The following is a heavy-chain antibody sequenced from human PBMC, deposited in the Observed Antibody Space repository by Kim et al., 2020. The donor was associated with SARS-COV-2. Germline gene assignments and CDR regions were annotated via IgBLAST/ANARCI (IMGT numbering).Heavy chain of an antibody. V-gene: IGHV1-69*13. J-gene: IGHJ6*02. CDR2: IIPIFGTA. Sequence: SVKVSCKASGGTFSSYAISWVRQAPGQGLEWMGGIIPIFGTANYAQKFQGRVTITADESTSTAYMELSSLRSEDTAVYYCARDRITIFGVDYGMDVWGQGTTVTVSS. CDR3: ARDRITIFGVDYGMDV. D-gene: IGHD3-3*01. CDR1: GGTFSSYA.